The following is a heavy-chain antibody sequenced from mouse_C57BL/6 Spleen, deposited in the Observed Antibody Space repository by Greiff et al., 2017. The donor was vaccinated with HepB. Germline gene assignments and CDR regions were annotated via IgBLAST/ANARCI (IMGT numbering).Heavy chain of an antibody. V-gene: IGHV1-53*01. CDR2: INPSNGGT. J-gene: IGHJ3*01. CDR3: ARGGYDYSAWFAY. CDR1: GYTFTSYW. D-gene: IGHD2-4*01. Sequence: QVQLKQPGTELVKPGASVKLSCKASGYTFTSYWMHWVKQRPGQGLEWIGNINPSNGGTNYNEKFKSKATLTVDKSSSTAYMQLSSLTSEDSAVYYCARGGYDYSAWFAYWGQGTLVTVSA.